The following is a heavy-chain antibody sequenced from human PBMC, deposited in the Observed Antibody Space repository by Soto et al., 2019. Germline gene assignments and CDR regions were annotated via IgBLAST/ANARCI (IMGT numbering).Heavy chain of an antibody. J-gene: IGHJ4*02. V-gene: IGHV3-7*01. D-gene: IGHD4-17*01. CDR3: ARDNYGGNFDY. CDR2: IKQDGSEK. CDR1: GFTFSSYG. Sequence: GGSLRLSCAASGFTFSSYGMSWVRQAPGKGLEWVANIKQDGSEKYYVDSVKGRFTISRDNAKNSLYLQMNSLRAEDTAVYYCARDNYGGNFDYWGKGPRVTVSP.